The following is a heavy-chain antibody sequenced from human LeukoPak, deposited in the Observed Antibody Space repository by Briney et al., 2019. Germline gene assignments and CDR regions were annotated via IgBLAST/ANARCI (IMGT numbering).Heavy chain of an antibody. D-gene: IGHD3-10*01. CDR1: GFTFSSYG. Sequence: GGSLRLSCAASGFTFSSYGMHWVRQAPGKGLEWVAVIWYDGSNKYYADSVKGRFTISRDNSKNTLYLQLNSLRAEDTAEYYCAKEFFGSGSYYNRVFDYWGQGTLVTVSS. V-gene: IGHV3-33*06. CDR2: IWYDGSNK. CDR3: AKEFFGSGSYYNRVFDY. J-gene: IGHJ4*02.